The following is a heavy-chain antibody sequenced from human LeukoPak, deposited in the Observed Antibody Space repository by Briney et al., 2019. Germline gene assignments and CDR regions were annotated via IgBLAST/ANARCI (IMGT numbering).Heavy chain of an antibody. Sequence: NPSETLSLTCTVSGGSISSSSYYWGWIRQPPGKGLEWIGSIYYSGSTYYNPSLKSRVTISVDTSKNQFSLKLSSVTAADTAVYYCASWAWGSIQLGTEYYYGMDVWGQGTTVTVSS. CDR1: GGSISSSSYY. CDR2: IYYSGST. J-gene: IGHJ6*02. CDR3: ASWAWGSIQLGTEYYYGMDV. V-gene: IGHV4-39*01. D-gene: IGHD5-18*01.